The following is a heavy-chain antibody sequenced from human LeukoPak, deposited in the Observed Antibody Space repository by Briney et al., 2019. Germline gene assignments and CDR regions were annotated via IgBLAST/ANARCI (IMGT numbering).Heavy chain of an antibody. Sequence: PGGSLTLSCAASGFSVSLNYMNWVRQAPGKGLEWVSILYSGSDTYYADSVKGRFTISRDSSKNMLFLHMNSLRVGDTALYYCARVGDHFHWYLDLWGRGTLVTVSS. J-gene: IGHJ2*01. CDR3: ARVGDHFHWYLDL. CDR2: LYSGSDT. V-gene: IGHV3-53*01. CDR1: GFSVSLNY. D-gene: IGHD3-3*02.